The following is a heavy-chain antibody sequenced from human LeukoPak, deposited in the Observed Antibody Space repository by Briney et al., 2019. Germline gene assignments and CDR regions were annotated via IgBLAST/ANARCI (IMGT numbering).Heavy chain of an antibody. CDR2: INHSGST. CDR3: ARHLGGRYFDWHKGFDY. J-gene: IGHJ4*02. CDR1: GGSFSGYY. D-gene: IGHD3-9*01. Sequence: PSETLSLTCAVYGGSFSGYYWSWIRQPPGKGLEWIGEINHSGSTSYNPSLKSRVTISVDTSKNQFSLKLSSVTAADTAVYYCARHLGGRYFDWHKGFDYWGQGTLVTVSS. V-gene: IGHV4-34*01.